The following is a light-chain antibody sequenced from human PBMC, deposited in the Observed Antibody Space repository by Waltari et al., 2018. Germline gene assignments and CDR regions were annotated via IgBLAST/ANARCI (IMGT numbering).Light chain of an antibody. CDR2: DVS. CDR1: SSDVGAYNY. V-gene: IGLV2-14*03. J-gene: IGLJ2*01. Sequence: QSALTQPASVSGSPGQSITISCTGTSSDVGAYNYVSWYQQPPGKAPKLMIYDVSNRPAGVSKRFSGSKSGNTASLTISGLQAEDEADYYCSSYISSSTRELFGGGTSLTVL. CDR3: SSYISSSTREL.